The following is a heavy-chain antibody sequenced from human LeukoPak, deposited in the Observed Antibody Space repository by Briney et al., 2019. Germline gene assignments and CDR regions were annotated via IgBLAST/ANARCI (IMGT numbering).Heavy chain of an antibody. Sequence: GASLKISCQGSGYSFTSYWIGWVRPMPGKGLEWMGIIYPGDSDTRYSPSFQGQVTISADKSISTAYLQWSSLKASDTAMYYCARPKEYGDFLDAFDVWGQGTMVTVSS. V-gene: IGHV5-51*01. CDR2: IYPGDSDT. CDR1: GYSFTSYW. D-gene: IGHD4-17*01. J-gene: IGHJ3*01. CDR3: ARPKEYGDFLDAFDV.